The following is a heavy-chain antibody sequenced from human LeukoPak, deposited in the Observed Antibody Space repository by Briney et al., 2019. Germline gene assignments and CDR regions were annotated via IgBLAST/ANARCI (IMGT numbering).Heavy chain of an antibody. Sequence: GGSLRLSCAASGFTLSRYWMHWVRQVPGKGLVWVSEIYSDGSTYYAASVKGRFSISRDNSKNTVYLQMNCLRAEDTAVYYCARELRDYGVFDIWGQGTTVTVSS. V-gene: IGHV3-53*01. CDR3: ARELRDYGVFDI. D-gene: IGHD4-17*01. J-gene: IGHJ6*02. CDR2: IYSDGST. CDR1: GFTLSRYW.